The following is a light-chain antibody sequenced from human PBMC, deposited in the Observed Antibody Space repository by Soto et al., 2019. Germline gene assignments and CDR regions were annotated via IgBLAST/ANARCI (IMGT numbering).Light chain of an antibody. CDR1: PGISNY. V-gene: IGKV1-27*01. CDR3: QQYNSYSLWT. Sequence: IQTTRTPSYRNTSVGDRGAIPCRASPGISNYLAWYQQKPGKVPKLLIYAASTLQSVVPSRFSGNGTGTDFPRTIGSLQSEDFATYYCQQYNSYSLWTFGQGTKVDIK. J-gene: IGKJ1*01. CDR2: AAS.